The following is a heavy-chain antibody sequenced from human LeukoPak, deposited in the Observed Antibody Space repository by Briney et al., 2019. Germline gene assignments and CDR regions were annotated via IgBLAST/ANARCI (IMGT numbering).Heavy chain of an antibody. V-gene: IGHV4-38-2*02. CDR2: IYHSGST. J-gene: IGHJ4*02. CDR3: ARVLVATRPRLDY. CDR1: GYSISSGYY. D-gene: IGHD5-12*01. Sequence: SETLSLTCTVSGYSISSGYYWGWIRQPPGKGLEWIGSIYHSGSTYYNPSLKSRVTISVDTSKNQFSLKLSSVTAADTAVYYCARVLVATRPRLDYWGQGTLVTVSS.